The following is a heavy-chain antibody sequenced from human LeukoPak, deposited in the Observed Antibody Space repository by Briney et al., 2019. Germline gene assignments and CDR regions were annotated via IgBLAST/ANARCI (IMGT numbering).Heavy chain of an antibody. D-gene: IGHD3-22*01. Sequence: PSETLSLTCTVSGGSISSYYWSWIRQPAGKGLEWIGRIHTSGSTNYNPSLKSRVTMSVDTSKNQFSLKLSSVTAADTAVHYCARDQYYYDSSGYYSFDYWGQGTLVTVSS. CDR3: ARDQYYYDSSGYYSFDY. CDR1: GGSISSYY. CDR2: IHTSGST. J-gene: IGHJ4*02. V-gene: IGHV4-4*07.